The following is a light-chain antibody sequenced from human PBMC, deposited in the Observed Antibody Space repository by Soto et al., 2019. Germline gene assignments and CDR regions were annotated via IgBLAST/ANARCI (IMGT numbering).Light chain of an antibody. J-gene: IGLJ3*02. CDR2: EVS. CDR1: RSDVGGYNF. Sequence: QSALTQPASVSGSPGQSITISCTGTRSDVGGYNFVSWYQRHPGKAPKLMIYEVSDRPSGVSNRFSGSKSGNTASLTISGLQAEDEADYYCSSYTSGRTLVFGGGTKLTVL. V-gene: IGLV2-14*01. CDR3: SSYTSGRTLV.